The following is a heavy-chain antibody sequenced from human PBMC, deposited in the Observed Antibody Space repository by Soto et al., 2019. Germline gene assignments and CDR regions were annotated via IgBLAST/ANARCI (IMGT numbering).Heavy chain of an antibody. Sequence: ASVKVSCKASGNTFTNYYIHWVRQAPGQGLEWMGTVNPSGGHTTYSQNFLGRVTMTRDTSTSTLYMELTSLTSDDTAVYYCARGGHVVVVTAAFDYWGQGTLVTVS. CDR3: ARGGHVVVVTAAFDY. CDR1: GNTFTNYY. V-gene: IGHV1-46*01. J-gene: IGHJ4*02. CDR2: VNPSGGHT. D-gene: IGHD2-21*02.